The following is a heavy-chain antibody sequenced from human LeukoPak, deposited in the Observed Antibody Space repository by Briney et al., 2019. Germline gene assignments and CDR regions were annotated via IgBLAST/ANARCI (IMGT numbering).Heavy chain of an antibody. J-gene: IGHJ4*02. CDR2: IYSGGST. D-gene: IGHD3-22*01. CDR3: ARGYDSSGQGFDY. Sequence: GGSLRLSCAASGFTFSSYEMNWVRQAPGKGLEWVSVIYSGGSTYYADSVKGRFTISRDNSKNTLYLQMNSLRAEDTAVYYCARGYDSSGQGFDYWGQGTLVTVSS. V-gene: IGHV3-66*01. CDR1: GFTFSSYE.